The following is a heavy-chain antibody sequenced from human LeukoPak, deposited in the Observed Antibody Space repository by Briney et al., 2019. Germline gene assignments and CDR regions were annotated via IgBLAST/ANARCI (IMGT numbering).Heavy chain of an antibody. Sequence: PGRSLRLSCAASGFTFSSYAMHWVRQAPGKGLEWVAVISYDGSNKYYADSVKGRFTISRDNSKNTLYLQMNSLRAEDTAVYYCARDTASAIWFGELYYYGMDVWGKGTTVTVSS. V-gene: IGHV3-30*04. J-gene: IGHJ6*04. CDR1: GFTFSSYA. CDR3: ARDTASAIWFGELYYYGMDV. D-gene: IGHD3-10*01. CDR2: ISYDGSNK.